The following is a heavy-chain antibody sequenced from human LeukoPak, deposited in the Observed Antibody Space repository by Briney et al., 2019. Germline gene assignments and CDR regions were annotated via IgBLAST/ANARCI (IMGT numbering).Heavy chain of an antibody. J-gene: IGHJ4*02. CDR2: ISHSGTT. Sequence: SSETLSLTCTVSGGSISSYYWSWIRQPPGKGLEWIAYISHSGTTNYNPSLQSRVTISVDTSKNQFSLRLGSVTAAETAVYFCARTVVAEFFDYWGQGTLVTVSS. CDR1: GGSISSYY. CDR3: ARTVVAEFFDY. V-gene: IGHV4-59*01. D-gene: IGHD2-15*01.